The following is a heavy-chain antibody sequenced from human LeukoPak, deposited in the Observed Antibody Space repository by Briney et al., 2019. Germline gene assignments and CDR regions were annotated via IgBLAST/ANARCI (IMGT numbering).Heavy chain of an antibody. CDR2: INSDGSST. Sequence: QPGGSLRLSCAASGFTFSSYWMHWVRQAPGKGLVWVSRINSDGSSTSYADSVKGRFTISRDNAKNTLYLQMNSLRAEDTAVYYCASTLHSSGPDYWGQGTLVTVSS. V-gene: IGHV3-74*01. CDR1: GFTFSSYW. J-gene: IGHJ4*02. D-gene: IGHD6-19*01. CDR3: ASTLHSSGPDY.